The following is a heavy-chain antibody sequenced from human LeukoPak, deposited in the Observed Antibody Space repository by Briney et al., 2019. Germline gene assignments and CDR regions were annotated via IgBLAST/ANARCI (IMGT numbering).Heavy chain of an antibody. V-gene: IGHV4-34*01. CDR2: INHSGSGST. D-gene: IGHD4-11*01. Sequence: SETLSLTCAAYGGSFSGYSWSWIRQPPGKGLEWIGEINHSGSGSTNYNPSLKSRVTISVDTSKNQFSLKLSSVTAADTAVYYCARAGRLPIDYWGQGTLVTVSS. CDR3: ARAGRLPIDY. J-gene: IGHJ4*02. CDR1: GGSFSGYS.